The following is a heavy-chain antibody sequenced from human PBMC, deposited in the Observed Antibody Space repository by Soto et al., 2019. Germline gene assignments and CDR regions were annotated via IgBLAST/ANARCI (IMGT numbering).Heavy chain of an antibody. Sequence: QVQLVESGGGVVQPGRSLRLSCAASGFTFSSYGMHWVRQAPGKGLEWVAVISYDGSNKYYADSVKGRFIISRNNSKNTLYLQMNSLTAEVTAVYYCAKDRTTRLVDYTWGNDRLNNDYFYYWGQGTLVTVSS. CDR3: AKDRTTRLVDYTWGNDRLNNDYFYY. CDR1: GFTFSSYG. CDR2: ISYDGSNK. J-gene: IGHJ4*02. V-gene: IGHV3-30*18. D-gene: IGHD3-16*02.